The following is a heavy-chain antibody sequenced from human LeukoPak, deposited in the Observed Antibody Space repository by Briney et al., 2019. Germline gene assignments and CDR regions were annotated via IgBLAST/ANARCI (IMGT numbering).Heavy chain of an antibody. CDR3: ARGVVVVVAATRDWFDP. J-gene: IGHJ5*02. CDR2: INPNSGGT. Sequence: ASVKVSCKASGYTFTSYYMHWVRQAPGQGLEWMGWINPNSGGTNYAQKFQGRVTMTRDTSISTAYMELSRLRSDDTAVYYCARGVVVVVAATRDWFDPWGQGTLVTLSS. V-gene: IGHV1-2*02. D-gene: IGHD2-15*01. CDR1: GYTFTSYY.